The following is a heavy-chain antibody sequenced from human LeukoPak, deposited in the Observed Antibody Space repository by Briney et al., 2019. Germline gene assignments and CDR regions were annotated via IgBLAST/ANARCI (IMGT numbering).Heavy chain of an antibody. CDR3: ARDTRGGGSFD. Sequence: PGGSLRLSCAASGFTFSSYSMSWVRQGPGKGLEWVANIKQDGSEKYYVDSVKGRFTISRDNAKNSLYLQMNSLRAEDTAVYYCARDTRGGGSFDWGQGTLVTVSS. CDR1: GFTFSSYS. CDR2: IKQDGSEK. J-gene: IGHJ4*02. D-gene: IGHD2-15*01. V-gene: IGHV3-7*01.